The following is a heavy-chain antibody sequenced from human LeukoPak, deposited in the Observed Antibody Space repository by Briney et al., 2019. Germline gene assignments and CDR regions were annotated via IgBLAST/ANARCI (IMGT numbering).Heavy chain of an antibody. CDR2: XXXDGSNK. CDR3: ARGGVLHYYDSSGYGIDY. CDR1: GFTFSSYA. Sequence: GGSLRLSCAASGFTFSSYAMHWVRQAPGKGXXXXXXXXXDGSNKYYADSVKGRFTISRDNSKNTLYLQMNSLRAEDTAVYYCARGGVLHYYDSSGYGIDYWGQGTLVTVSS. D-gene: IGHD3-22*01. J-gene: IGHJ4*02. V-gene: IGHV3-30-3*01.